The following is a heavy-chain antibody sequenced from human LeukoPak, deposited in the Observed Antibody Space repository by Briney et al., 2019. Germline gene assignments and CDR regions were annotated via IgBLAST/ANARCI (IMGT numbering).Heavy chain of an antibody. CDR2: IYPSGST. CDR3: ARENSGGYREFDY. D-gene: IGHD1-26*01. CDR1: GGSISSYY. J-gene: IGHJ4*02. V-gene: IGHV4-4*07. Sequence: SETLSLTCTVSGGSISSYYWTWIRPPAGKGLEWIGRIYPSGSTNYNPSLKSRVTMSVDTSKNQFSLKLSSVTAADTAVYYCARENSGGYREFDYWGQGTLVTVSS.